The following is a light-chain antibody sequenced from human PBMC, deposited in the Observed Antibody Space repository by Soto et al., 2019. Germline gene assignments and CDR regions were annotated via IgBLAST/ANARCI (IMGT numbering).Light chain of an antibody. CDR1: QSVSSN. J-gene: IGKJ3*01. CDR2: GAS. V-gene: IGKV3-15*01. Sequence: EIVMTQSPATLSVSPGERATLSCRASQSVSSNLAWYQQKPGQAPRLLIYGASTRATGIPARFSGSGSGTEAPLTISRLQSEYVAFYCCQQYNSCPFTFGPGTKVDIK. CDR3: QQYNSCPFT.